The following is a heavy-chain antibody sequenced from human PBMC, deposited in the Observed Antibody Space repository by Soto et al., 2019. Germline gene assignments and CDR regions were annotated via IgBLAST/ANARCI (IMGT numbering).Heavy chain of an antibody. CDR1: GFTFSSYA. CDR2: ISGSGGST. V-gene: IGHV3-23*01. D-gene: IGHD2-15*01. Sequence: GGSLRLSCAASGFTFSSYAMSWVRQAPGKGLEWVSAISGSGGSTYYADSVKGRFTISRDNSKNTLYLQMNSLRAEDTAVYYCAKDRCSGGSCPDAFDIWGQGTMVTVS. J-gene: IGHJ3*02. CDR3: AKDRCSGGSCPDAFDI.